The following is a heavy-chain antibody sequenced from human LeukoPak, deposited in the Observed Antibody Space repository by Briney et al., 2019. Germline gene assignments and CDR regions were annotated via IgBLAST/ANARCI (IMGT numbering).Heavy chain of an antibody. CDR1: GFTFSSYS. CDR2: ISSSSSYI. CDR3: AKDISYGDLYYYYYYMDV. D-gene: IGHD4-17*01. J-gene: IGHJ6*03. V-gene: IGHV3-21*04. Sequence: GGSLRLSCAASGFTFSSYSVNWVRQAPGKGLEWVSSISSSSSYIYYADSVKGRFTISRDNSKNTLYLQMNSLRAEDTAVYYCAKDISYGDLYYYYYYMDVWGKGTTVTVSS.